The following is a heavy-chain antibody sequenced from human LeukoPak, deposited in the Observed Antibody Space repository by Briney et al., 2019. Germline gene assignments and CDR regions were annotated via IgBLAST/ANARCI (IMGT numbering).Heavy chain of an antibody. J-gene: IGHJ4*02. V-gene: IGHV3-7*01. CDR3: ARVTSGGLSY. D-gene: IGHD6-19*01. CDR1: GFTFGNHW. Sequence: GGSLRLSCAASGFTFGNHWMSWVRQAPGRGLEWVANIKQDGSEKYYVDSVKGRFTVSRDNAKNSLYLQMNSLRAEDTAVYYCARVTSGGLSYWGQGTLVTVSS. CDR2: IKQDGSEK.